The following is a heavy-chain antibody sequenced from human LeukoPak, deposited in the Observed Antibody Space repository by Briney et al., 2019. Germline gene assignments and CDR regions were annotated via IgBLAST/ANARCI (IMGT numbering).Heavy chain of an antibody. J-gene: IGHJ4*02. Sequence: SETLSLTCTVSGYSISSGYYWGWIRQPPGKGLEWIGSIYHSGSTYYNPSLKSRVTISVDTSKNQFSLKLSSVTAADTAVYYCARDYYDSSGAFDYWGQGTLVTVSS. V-gene: IGHV4-38-2*02. D-gene: IGHD3-22*01. CDR2: IYHSGST. CDR1: GYSISSGYY. CDR3: ARDYYDSSGAFDY.